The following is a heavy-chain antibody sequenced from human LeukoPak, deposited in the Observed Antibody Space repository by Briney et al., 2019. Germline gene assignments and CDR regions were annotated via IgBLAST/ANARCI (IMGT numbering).Heavy chain of an antibody. CDR2: MNPNSGNT. D-gene: IGHD1-26*01. Sequence: ASVKVSCKASGYTFTSYDINWVRQATRPGLEWMGWMNPNSGNTGYAQKFQGRVTMTRNTSISTAYMELSSLRSEDTAVYYCAVMGATTTRIDYWGQGALVTVSS. CDR1: GYTFTSYD. J-gene: IGHJ4*02. V-gene: IGHV1-8*01. CDR3: AVMGATTTRIDY.